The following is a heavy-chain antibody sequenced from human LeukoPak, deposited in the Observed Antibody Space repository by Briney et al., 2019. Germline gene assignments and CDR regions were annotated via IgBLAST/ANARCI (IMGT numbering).Heavy chain of an antibody. Sequence: GGSLRLSCAASGFTFSSYDMSWVRQAPGKGPEWVSGISGSGGTTYYADSVKGRFTISRDNAKNSLYLQMNSPRAADTAVYYCARFRSGYYMDVWGKGTTVTVSS. V-gene: IGHV3-23*01. CDR1: GFTFSSYD. CDR3: ARFRSGYYMDV. J-gene: IGHJ6*03. D-gene: IGHD6-19*01. CDR2: ISGSGGTT.